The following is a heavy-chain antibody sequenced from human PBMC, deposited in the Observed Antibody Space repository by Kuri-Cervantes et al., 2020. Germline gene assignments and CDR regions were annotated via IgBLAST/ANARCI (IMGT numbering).Heavy chain of an antibody. Sequence: SQTLSLTCAVYGGSFRGYYWSWIRPPPGKGLEWIGEINHSGSTNYNPSLKSRVTISVDTSKNQFSLKLSSVTAADTAVYYCARDPTGAIWFRDNDAFDIWGQGTMVTVSS. CDR1: GGSFRGYY. CDR3: ARDPTGAIWFRDNDAFDI. D-gene: IGHD3-10*01. CDR2: INHSGST. V-gene: IGHV4-34*01. J-gene: IGHJ3*02.